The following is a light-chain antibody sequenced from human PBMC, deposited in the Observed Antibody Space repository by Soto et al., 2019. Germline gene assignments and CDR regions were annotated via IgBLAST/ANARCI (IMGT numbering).Light chain of an antibody. Sequence: QSALTQPASVSGSPGQSITISCTGTSSDVGSYNLVSWYQQHPGKAPQLMIYEGSKRPSGVSNRFSGSKSGNTASLTISGIQAEDEADDYCCSYAGSSTLVFGGGTKVTVL. CDR1: SSDVGSYNL. V-gene: IGLV2-23*01. CDR2: EGS. CDR3: CSYAGSSTLV. J-gene: IGLJ2*01.